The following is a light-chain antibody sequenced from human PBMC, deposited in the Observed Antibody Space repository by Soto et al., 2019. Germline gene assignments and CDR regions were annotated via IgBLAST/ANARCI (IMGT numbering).Light chain of an antibody. V-gene: IGLV1-40*01. Sequence: QSVLTQPPSVSGAPGQRVIISCTGSSSNIGAGYDVHWYQHLPGTAPKLLIYGNSNRPSGVPDRISGSKSGTSASLAITGLQAEDEADYYCQSYDSSLSGWVFGGGTKLTVL. J-gene: IGLJ3*02. CDR1: SSNIGAGYD. CDR3: QSYDSSLSGWV. CDR2: GNS.